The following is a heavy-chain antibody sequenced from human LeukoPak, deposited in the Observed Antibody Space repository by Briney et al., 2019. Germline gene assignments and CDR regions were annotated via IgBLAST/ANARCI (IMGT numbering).Heavy chain of an antibody. Sequence: PGGSLRLSCAASGFDFNSFEMVWVRQTPGKGLEWVSYISDPGTTIYYGDSVKGRFTISRDNAQNSLYLQMNSLKVEDTGVYYCARRSPYDILTGIYFDYWGQGTLVTVSS. D-gene: IGHD3-9*01. CDR2: ISDPGTTI. CDR3: ARRSPYDILTGIYFDY. V-gene: IGHV3-48*03. CDR1: GFDFNSFE. J-gene: IGHJ4*02.